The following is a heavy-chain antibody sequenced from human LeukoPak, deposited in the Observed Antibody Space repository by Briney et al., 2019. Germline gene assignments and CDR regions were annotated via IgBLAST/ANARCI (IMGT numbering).Heavy chain of an antibody. CDR3: ARRDWGTRFDP. CDR1: GASISSYY. D-gene: IGHD3-16*01. CDR2: IFYSGIT. J-gene: IGHJ5*02. V-gene: IGHV4-59*08. Sequence: SETLSLTCTVSGASISSYYWSWIRQPPGKGLEWIGYIFYSGITNYNPSLKSRVTISVDTSKNQFSLKLTSVTAADTAVYYCARRDWGTRFDPWGQGTLVTVSS.